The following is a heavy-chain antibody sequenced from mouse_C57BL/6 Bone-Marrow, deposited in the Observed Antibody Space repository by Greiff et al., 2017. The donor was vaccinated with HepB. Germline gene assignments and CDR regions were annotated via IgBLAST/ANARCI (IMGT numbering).Heavy chain of an antibody. CDR2: INPCNGGT. CDR3: AKLGRGNYGNNFDY. CDR1: GYTFTSYW. V-gene: IGHV1-53*01. D-gene: IGHD2-1*01. J-gene: IGHJ2*01. Sequence: VQLQQPGTELVKPGASVKLSCKASGYTFTSYWMHWVKQRPGQGLEWIGNINPCNGGTNYNQKFKSKATMTVDKSSSTAYMQLSSLTSENSAVYSCAKLGRGNYGNNFDYWGQGTTLTVSS.